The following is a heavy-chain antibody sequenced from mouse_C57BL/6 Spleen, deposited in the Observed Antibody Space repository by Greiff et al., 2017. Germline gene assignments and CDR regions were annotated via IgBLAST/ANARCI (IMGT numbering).Heavy chain of an antibody. J-gene: IGHJ4*01. CDR2: ISSGSSTI. CDR3: ARDGNDGYYAMDY. V-gene: IGHV5-17*01. Sequence: EVQRVESGGGLVKPGGSLKLSCAASGFTFSDYGMHWVRQAPEKGLEWVAYISSGSSTIYYADTVKGRFTISRDNAKNTLFLQMTSLRSEDTAMYYCARDGNDGYYAMDYWGQGTSVTVSS. D-gene: IGHD2-2*01. CDR1: GFTFSDYG.